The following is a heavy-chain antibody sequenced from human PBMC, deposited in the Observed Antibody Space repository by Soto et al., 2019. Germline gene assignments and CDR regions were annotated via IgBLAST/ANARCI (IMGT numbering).Heavy chain of an antibody. J-gene: IGHJ4*02. CDR2: IIPSFGTT. V-gene: IGHV1-69*01. Sequence: QVQLVQSGAEVKKPGSSVKVSCTASGGTFSRYGFTWVRQAPGQGFQWMGGIIPSFGTTHYEQNFQGRLSITADESTSTVYMELSSLRSDDTAIYFCARTYYQWDALHYFDFWGQGTLVTVSS. CDR3: ARTYYQWDALHYFDF. CDR1: GGTFSRYG. D-gene: IGHD1-26*01.